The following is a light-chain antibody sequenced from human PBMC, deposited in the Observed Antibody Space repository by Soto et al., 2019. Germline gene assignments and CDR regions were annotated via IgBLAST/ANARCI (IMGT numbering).Light chain of an antibody. V-gene: IGKV3-11*01. CDR1: QSVSSY. CDR3: PQRSNWPRT. Sequence: EIVLTQSPATLSLSPGERATLSCRASQSVSSYLAWYQQKVGQSPRLLIYDASNRATGIPARFSGSGSGTDFTLTISSLEPEDFAVYYCPQRSNWPRTFGQGTKVEIK. CDR2: DAS. J-gene: IGKJ1*01.